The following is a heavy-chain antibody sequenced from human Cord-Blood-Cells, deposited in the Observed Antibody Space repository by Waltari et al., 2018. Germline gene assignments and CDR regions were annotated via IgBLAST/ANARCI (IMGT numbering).Heavy chain of an antibody. J-gene: IGHJ3*02. V-gene: IGHV4-39*01. CDR3: ATLGYCSGGSCYAFDI. D-gene: IGHD2-15*01. CDR2: IYYSGST. Sequence: QLQLQESGPGLVKPSETLSLTCTASGGSISSRSYYWAWIRQPPGKGLEWIGSIYYSGSTYYNPSLKSRVTISVDTSKNQFSLKLSSVTAADTAVYYCATLGYCSGGSCYAFDIWGQGTMVTVSS. CDR1: GGSISSRSYY.